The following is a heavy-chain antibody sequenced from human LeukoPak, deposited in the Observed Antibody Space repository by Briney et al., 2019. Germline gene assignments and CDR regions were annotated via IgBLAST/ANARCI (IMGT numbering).Heavy chain of an antibody. CDR2: IRYDGSNK. CDR3: ATLPYYYDSSGSYYFDY. D-gene: IGHD3-22*01. V-gene: IGHV3-30*02. CDR1: GFTFSSYA. Sequence: PGGSLRLSCAASGFTFSSYAMHWVRQAPGKGLEWVAFIRYDGSNKYYADSVKGRFTISGDNSKNTLYLQMNSLRVEDTAVYYCATLPYYYDSSGSYYFDYWGQGTLVTVSS. J-gene: IGHJ4*02.